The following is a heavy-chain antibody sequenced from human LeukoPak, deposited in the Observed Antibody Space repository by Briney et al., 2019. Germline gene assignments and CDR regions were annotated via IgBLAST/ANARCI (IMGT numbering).Heavy chain of an antibody. D-gene: IGHD3-10*01. CDR1: GYTFTSYA. CDR3: ARELCVRGSGSYCLFDY. CDR2: INTNTGNP. V-gene: IGHV7-4-1*02. J-gene: IGHJ4*02. Sequence: ASVKVSCKASGYTFTSYAMNWVRQAPGQGLEWMGWINTNTGNPTYGQGFTGRFVFSLDTSVSTAYLQISSLKAEDTAVYYCARELCVRGSGSYCLFDYWGQGTLVTVSS.